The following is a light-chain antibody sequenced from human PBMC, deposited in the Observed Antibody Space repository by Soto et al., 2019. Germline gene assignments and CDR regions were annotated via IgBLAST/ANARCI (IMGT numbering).Light chain of an antibody. V-gene: IGKV2-30*01. CDR3: LQGSHWPPT. Sequence: DVVMTQSPRSLPLTLGQPASISCRSSQSLVCPDGNTYLDWFQQRPGQSPRRLIYRVSDRDSGVPDRFSGGGSGTDFTLKISGVEAEDVGVYYCLQGSHWPPTFGLGTKLEI. J-gene: IGKJ2*01. CDR1: QSLVCPDGNTY. CDR2: RVS.